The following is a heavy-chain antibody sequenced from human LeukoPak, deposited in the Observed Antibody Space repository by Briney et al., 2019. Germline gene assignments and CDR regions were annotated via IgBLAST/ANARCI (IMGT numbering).Heavy chain of an antibody. CDR1: GGSISSYY. Sequence: SETLSLTCTVSGGSISSYYWSWIRQPPGKGLEWIGYIYYSGSTNYNPSLKSRVTISVDTSKNHFSLKLSSVTAADTAVYYCARDYGSGSFDYWGQGTLVTVSS. D-gene: IGHD3-10*01. J-gene: IGHJ4*02. CDR3: ARDYGSGSFDY. CDR2: IYYSGST. V-gene: IGHV4-59*01.